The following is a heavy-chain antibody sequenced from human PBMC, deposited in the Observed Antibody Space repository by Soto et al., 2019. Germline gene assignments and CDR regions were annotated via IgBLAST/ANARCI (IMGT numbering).Heavy chain of an antibody. V-gene: IGHV4-39*01. J-gene: IGHJ6*03. CDR3: ARRPRTYPYYMDV. CDR1: GGSISSSSYY. CDR2: IYYSGST. Sequence: QLQLQESGPGLVKPSETLSLTCTVSGGSISSSSYYWGWIRQPPGKGLEWIGSIYYSGSTYYNPSLKSRVTISVDTSKNQFSLKLSSVTAADTAVYYCARRPRTYPYYMDVWGKGTTVTVSS.